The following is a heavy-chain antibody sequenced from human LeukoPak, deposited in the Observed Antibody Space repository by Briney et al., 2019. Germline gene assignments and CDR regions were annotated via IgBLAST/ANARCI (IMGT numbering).Heavy chain of an antibody. Sequence: GGSLRLSCAASGFTFSSYAMHWVRQAPGKGLEWVAVISYDGSNKYYADSVKGRFTISRDNSKNTMYLQMNILRAEDTAVYYCARELSSYGHYYGMDVWGQGTTVTVSS. V-gene: IGHV3-30-3*01. J-gene: IGHJ6*02. CDR2: ISYDGSNK. D-gene: IGHD5-18*01. CDR1: GFTFSSYA. CDR3: ARELSSYGHYYGMDV.